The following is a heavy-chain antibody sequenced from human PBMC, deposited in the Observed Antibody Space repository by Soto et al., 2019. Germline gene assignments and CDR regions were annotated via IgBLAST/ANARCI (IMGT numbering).Heavy chain of an antibody. V-gene: IGHV5-51*01. CDR3: STRRSYQGEAFDS. D-gene: IGHD5-18*01. Sequence: PGESLKISCNGSAFTFTNYYIGWVRQMPGKGLECMGIIYPGDSETTYSPSFQGQVTFSVDKSLNIAYLQWSSLKASDTAIYYCSTRRSYQGEAFDSWGHGTLVTVSS. CDR2: IYPGDSET. J-gene: IGHJ4*01. CDR1: AFTFTNYY.